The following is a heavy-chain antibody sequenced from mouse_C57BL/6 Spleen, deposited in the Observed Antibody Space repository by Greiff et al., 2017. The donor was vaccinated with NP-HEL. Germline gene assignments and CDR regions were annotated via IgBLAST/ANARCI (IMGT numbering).Heavy chain of an antibody. D-gene: IGHD3-2*02. V-gene: IGHV3-6*01. Sequence: EVQLQESGPGLVKPSQSLSLTCSVTGYSITSGYYWNWIRQFPGNKLEWMGYISYDGSNNYNPSLKNRISITRDTSKNQFFLKLNSVTTEDTATYYCARDDSSGRYAMDYWGQGTSVTVSS. CDR2: ISYDGSN. CDR3: ARDDSSGRYAMDY. J-gene: IGHJ4*01. CDR1: GYSITSGYY.